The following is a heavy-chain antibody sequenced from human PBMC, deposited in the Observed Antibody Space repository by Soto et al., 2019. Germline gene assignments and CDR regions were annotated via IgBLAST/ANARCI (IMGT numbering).Heavy chain of an antibody. Sequence: GGSLRLSCAGSVFAFSRYWMSCVREAPGKGLEWVANIKQDGSEKYYVDSVKGRFTISRDNAKNSLYLQMNSLRADDTAVYYCPRDVPAPDYWGQETLVTVSS. V-gene: IGHV3-7*01. CDR1: VFAFSRYW. CDR2: IKQDGSEK. CDR3: PRDVPAPDY. J-gene: IGHJ4*02.